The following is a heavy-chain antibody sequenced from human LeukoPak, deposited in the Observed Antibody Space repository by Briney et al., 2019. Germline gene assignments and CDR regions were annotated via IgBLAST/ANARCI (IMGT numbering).Heavy chain of an antibody. D-gene: IGHD3-10*01. J-gene: IGHJ3*02. Sequence: SVKVSCKASGGTFSSYAISWVRQAPGQGLEWMGGIFPIFGTANYAQKFQGRVAITADESTSTAYMELSSLRSEDTAMYYCARPSSGGSINDASDIWGQGTMVTVSS. CDR1: GGTFSSYA. CDR2: IFPIFGTA. CDR3: ARPSSGGSINDASDI. V-gene: IGHV1-69*13.